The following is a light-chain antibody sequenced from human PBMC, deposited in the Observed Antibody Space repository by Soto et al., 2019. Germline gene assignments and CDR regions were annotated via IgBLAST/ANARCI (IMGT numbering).Light chain of an antibody. J-gene: IGKJ1*01. V-gene: IGKV1-16*02. Sequence: DIQMTQSPSSLSAFVGDSVTITCRASQGISTYLAWFPQRPGKGPKSLISAASTLQRGVPSKFSGRGSGTDFSLIISNLQPEDSATYYCQQYNGYPWTFGQGTRVEIK. CDR2: AAS. CDR1: QGISTY. CDR3: QQYNGYPWT.